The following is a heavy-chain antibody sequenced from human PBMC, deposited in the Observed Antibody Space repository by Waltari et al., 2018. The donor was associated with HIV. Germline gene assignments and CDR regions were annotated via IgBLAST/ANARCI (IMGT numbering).Heavy chain of an antibody. CDR1: GFTFSDIY. CDR2: ISSSGGAV. J-gene: IGHJ4*02. D-gene: IGHD3-10*01. V-gene: IGHV3-11*01. CDR3: AGRGVTCSATSCYDS. Sequence: QVQLVESGGGLVKPGGSLSLSCAASGFTFSDIYMSWIRQAPGKGLEWVSYISSSGGAVFYADSVKGRFTISRDNAKKTLYLQMSSLRAEDTAIYYCAGRGVTCSATSCYDSWGQGTRVTVSS.